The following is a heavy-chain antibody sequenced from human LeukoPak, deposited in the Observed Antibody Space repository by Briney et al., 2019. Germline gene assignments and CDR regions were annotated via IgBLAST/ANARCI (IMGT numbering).Heavy chain of an antibody. J-gene: IGHJ4*02. CDR1: DTSINTYY. CDR3: AWLPSY. D-gene: IGHD5-12*01. CDR2: MYATGTT. V-gene: IGHV4-4*07. Sequence: SETLSLTCTVSDTSINTYYWSWIRQPAGKGLEWIGHMYATGTTNYNPSLKSRVTMSVDTSKNQFSLKLSSVTAADTAVYYCAWLPSYWGQGTQVTVSS.